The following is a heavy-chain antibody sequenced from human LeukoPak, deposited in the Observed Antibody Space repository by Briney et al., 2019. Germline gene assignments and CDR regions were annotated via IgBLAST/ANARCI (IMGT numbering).Heavy chain of an antibody. V-gene: IGHV3-23*01. CDR1: GFTFSSYA. CDR2: ISVSGGGT. Sequence: TGESLRLSCAASGFTFSSYAMSWVRHAPGQGLGWVSAISVSGGGTYYADPAHDRLTTSTDNSKNTLYPQMNSLRAAATAVYYFANSPLGYITNWGQGTLVTVSS. D-gene: IGHD5-24*01. J-gene: IGHJ1*01. CDR3: ANSPLGYITN.